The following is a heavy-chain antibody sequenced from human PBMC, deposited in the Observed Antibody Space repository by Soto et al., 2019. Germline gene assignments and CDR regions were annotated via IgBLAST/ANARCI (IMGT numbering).Heavy chain of an antibody. V-gene: IGHV4-31*03. CDR3: ARSAYGSGISGMDV. CDR2: IYYSGST. CDR1: GGSVSSGGYY. D-gene: IGHD3-10*01. Sequence: QVQLQESGPGLVKPSQTLSLTCTVSGGSVSSGGYYWSWIRQHPGKGLEWIGYIYYSGSTYYNPSLKGRVTXXVXTXXSQCSLQLSSVTAADTAVYYCARSAYGSGISGMDVWGQGTTVTVSS. J-gene: IGHJ6*02.